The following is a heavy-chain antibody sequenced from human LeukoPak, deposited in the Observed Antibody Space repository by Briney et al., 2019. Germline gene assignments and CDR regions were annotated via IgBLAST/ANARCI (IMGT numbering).Heavy chain of an antibody. V-gene: IGHV1-2*02. D-gene: IGHD4-11*01. Sequence: GASVKVSCKASGYTLTDYYIHWVRQAPGQQFEWMGWINPNTDSTNYAQKFLGRVTMTTDTSIGTSYMEFRSLKSDDTALYYCARGVSTMTRPDYIDWLDSWGRGTLVTVSS. J-gene: IGHJ5*01. CDR1: GYTLTDYY. CDR2: INPNTDST. CDR3: ARGVSTMTRPDYIDWLDS.